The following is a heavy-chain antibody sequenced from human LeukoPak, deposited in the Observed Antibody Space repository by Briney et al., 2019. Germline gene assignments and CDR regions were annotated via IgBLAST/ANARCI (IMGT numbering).Heavy chain of an antibody. CDR1: GYTFTGYY. J-gene: IGHJ6*03. CDR3: ARGASIAVAGTHRYYYYYYYMDV. D-gene: IGHD6-19*01. Sequence: GASVKVSCKASGYTFTGYYMHWVRQAPGQGLEWMGRINPNSGGTNYAQKFQGRVTMTRDTSISTAYMELSRLRSDDTAVYYCARGASIAVAGTHRYYYYYYYMDVWGKGTTVTVSS. V-gene: IGHV1-2*06. CDR2: INPNSGGT.